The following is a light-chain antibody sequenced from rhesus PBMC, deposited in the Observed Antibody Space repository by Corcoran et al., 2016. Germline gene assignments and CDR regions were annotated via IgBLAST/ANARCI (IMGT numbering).Light chain of an antibody. CDR3: QQYSGSPQT. Sequence: IQMTQSPSSLSASVGDRVTITCRASQGISDYLSWYQQKPGKAPKRLIYAASSLESGVPSRFGGSGSGTDFHLTISSLQSEDFATYNYQQYSGSPQTFGPGTKVEIE. CDR1: QGISDY. J-gene: IGKJ1*01. CDR2: AAS. V-gene: IGKV1-36*01.